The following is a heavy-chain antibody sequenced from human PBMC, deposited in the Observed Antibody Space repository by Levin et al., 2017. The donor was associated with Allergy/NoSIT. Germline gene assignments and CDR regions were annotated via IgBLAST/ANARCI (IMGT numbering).Heavy chain of an antibody. CDR1: GFTFSSYS. CDR3: ARVSHDYGDFRERGY. CDR2: ISSSSSYI. D-gene: IGHD4-17*01. Sequence: GESLKISCAASGFTFSSYSMNWVRQAPGKGLEWVSSISSSSSYIYYADSVKGRFTISRDNAKNSLYLQMNSLRAEDTAVYYCARVSHDYGDFRERGYWGQGTLVTVSS. V-gene: IGHV3-21*01. J-gene: IGHJ4*02.